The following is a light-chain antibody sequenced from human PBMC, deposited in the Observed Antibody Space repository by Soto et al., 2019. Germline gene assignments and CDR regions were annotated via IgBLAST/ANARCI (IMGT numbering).Light chain of an antibody. J-gene: IGKJ1*01. Sequence: DIQMTQSPSSLSASVGDRVSITCRASQSISTYLNWYQQKPGKAPILLIYKASTLKSGVPSRFSGSGSGTEFTLTISSLQPDDFATYYCQHYNSYSEAFGQGTKVDI. CDR2: KAS. V-gene: IGKV1-5*03. CDR3: QHYNSYSEA. CDR1: QSISTY.